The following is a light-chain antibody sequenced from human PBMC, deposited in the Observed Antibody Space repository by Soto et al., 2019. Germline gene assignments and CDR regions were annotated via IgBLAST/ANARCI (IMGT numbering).Light chain of an antibody. CDR2: AAS. CDR3: QQTSSFPLT. CDR1: QGLVNW. J-gene: IGKJ4*01. V-gene: IGKV1-12*01. Sequence: DIQVTQSPSSVSASVGDRVTITCRASQGLVNWLAWYQQKPGKAPKLLIYAASSFQSGVPSRFSGSGSGTDFTLTSSSLQPEDFATYYCQQTSSFPLTFGGGTKLEIK.